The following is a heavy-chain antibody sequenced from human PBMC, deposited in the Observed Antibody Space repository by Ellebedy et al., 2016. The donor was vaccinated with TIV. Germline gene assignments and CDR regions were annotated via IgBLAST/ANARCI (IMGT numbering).Heavy chain of an antibody. CDR2: VNTHKGNI. Sequence: ASVKVSXXASGYSWSNYGISWLRQVPGQGLEWMGWVNTHKGNINYAPKFRGRLTLTIDTSTSTVYMELRSLASDDTAVYFCTRDDRFSGSYYSAYFQYWGQGTLVTVSS. D-gene: IGHD1-26*01. CDR1: GYSWSNYG. CDR3: TRDDRFSGSYYSAYFQY. J-gene: IGHJ1*01. V-gene: IGHV1-18*01.